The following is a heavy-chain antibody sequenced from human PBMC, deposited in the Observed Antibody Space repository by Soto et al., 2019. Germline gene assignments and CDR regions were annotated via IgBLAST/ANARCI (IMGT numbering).Heavy chain of an antibody. Sequence: GGSLRLSCAASGFTFSSYSMNWVRQAPGKGLEWVSSISSSSSYIYYADSVKGRFTISRDNAKNSLYLQMNSLRAEDTDVYYCARDGYCSSTSCPNFDYWGQGTLVTVSS. CDR1: GFTFSSYS. J-gene: IGHJ4*02. V-gene: IGHV3-21*01. CDR2: ISSSSSYI. D-gene: IGHD2-2*03. CDR3: ARDGYCSSTSCPNFDY.